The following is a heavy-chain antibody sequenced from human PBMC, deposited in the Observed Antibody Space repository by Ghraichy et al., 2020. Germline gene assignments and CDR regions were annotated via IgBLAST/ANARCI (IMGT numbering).Heavy chain of an antibody. Sequence: LSLTCATSGFIFSVSWMTWVRQAPGKGLEWVATIAKGGSESYYVDSVKGRFTISRDDAKNSVYLQMNSLRADDTAVYYCADMDQGGGQGNLVTVSS. CDR3: ADMDQG. D-gene: IGHD3/OR15-3a*01. V-gene: IGHV3-7*03. J-gene: IGHJ4*02. CDR1: GFIFSVSW. CDR2: IAKGGSES.